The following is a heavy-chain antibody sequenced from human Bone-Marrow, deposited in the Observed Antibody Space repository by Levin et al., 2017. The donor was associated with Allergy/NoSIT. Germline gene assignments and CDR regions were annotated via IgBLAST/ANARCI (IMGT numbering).Heavy chain of an antibody. D-gene: IGHD6-13*01. Sequence: SETLSLTCTVSGGSISSYYWSWIRQPPGKGLEWIGYIYYSGSTNYNPSLKSRVTISVDTSKNQFSLKLSSVTAADTAVYYCARCISSSWYYYYYYMDVWGKGTTVTVSS. CDR1: GGSISSYY. CDR3: ARCISSSWYYYYYYMDV. V-gene: IGHV4-59*01. J-gene: IGHJ6*03. CDR2: IYYSGST.